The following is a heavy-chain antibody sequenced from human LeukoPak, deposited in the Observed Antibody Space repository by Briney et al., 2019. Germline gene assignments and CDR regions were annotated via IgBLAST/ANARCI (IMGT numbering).Heavy chain of an antibody. CDR2: ISSSGSTI. CDR3: ARDRPGLFSSSWYDAFDI. J-gene: IGHJ3*02. V-gene: IGHV3-48*03. D-gene: IGHD6-13*01. CDR1: GFTFSSYE. Sequence: GGSLRLSCAASGFTFSSYEMNWVRQAPGKGLEWVSYISSSGSTIYYADSVKGRFTISRDNAKNSLYLQMNSLRAEDTAVYYCARDRPGLFSSSWYDAFDIWGQGPMVTVSS.